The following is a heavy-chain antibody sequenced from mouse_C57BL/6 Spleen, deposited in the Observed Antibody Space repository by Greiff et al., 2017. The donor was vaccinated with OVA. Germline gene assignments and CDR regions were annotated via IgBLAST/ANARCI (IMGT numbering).Heavy chain of an antibody. J-gene: IGHJ3*01. CDR1: GFTFSDYG. D-gene: IGHD1-1*01. V-gene: IGHV5-17*01. CDR3: ARLPLIYDYGSPWFAY. Sequence: EVKLMESGGGLVKPGGSLKLSCAASGFTFSDYGMHWVRQAPEKGLEWVAYISSGSSTIYYADTVKGRFTISRDNAKNTLFLQMTSLRSEDTAMYYCARLPLIYDYGSPWFAYWGQGTLVTVSA. CDR2: ISSGSSTI.